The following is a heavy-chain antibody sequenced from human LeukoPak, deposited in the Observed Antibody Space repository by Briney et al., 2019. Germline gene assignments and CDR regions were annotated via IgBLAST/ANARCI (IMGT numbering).Heavy chain of an antibody. J-gene: IGHJ6*02. CDR3: ARGRSGWFGALDYYGMDV. Sequence: ASVKVSCKASGYTFTSYYMHWVRQAPGQGLEWMERIIPILGIANYAQKFQGRVTITADKSTSTAYMELSRLRSDDTAVYYCARGRSGWFGALDYYGMDVWGQGTTVTVSS. CDR1: GYTFTSYY. D-gene: IGHD3-10*01. V-gene: IGHV1-69*04. CDR2: IIPILGIA.